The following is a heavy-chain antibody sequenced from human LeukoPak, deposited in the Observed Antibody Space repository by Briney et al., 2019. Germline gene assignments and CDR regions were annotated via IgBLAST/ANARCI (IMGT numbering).Heavy chain of an antibody. D-gene: IGHD6-19*01. Sequence: GGSLRLSCAASGFTFSSYAMSWVRQAPGKGLEWVAVISYDGSNKYYADSVKGRFTISRDSSKNTLYLEMNSLNAEDTAVYYCARGGSSGWYSRSRTKYYFDYWGQGTLVTVSS. CDR2: ISYDGSNK. CDR3: ARGGSSGWYSRSRTKYYFDY. V-gene: IGHV3-30*04. J-gene: IGHJ4*02. CDR1: GFTFSSYA.